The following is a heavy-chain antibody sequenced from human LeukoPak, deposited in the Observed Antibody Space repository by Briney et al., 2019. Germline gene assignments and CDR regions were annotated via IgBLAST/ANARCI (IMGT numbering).Heavy chain of an antibody. CDR3: ARDRDNYDSSGYPFDY. V-gene: IGHV3-30*03. D-gene: IGHD3-22*01. Sequence: GGSLRLSCAASGFTFSSYGMHWVRQAPGKGLEWAAVTSYDGSTKYYADSVKGRFTISRDNSKNTLYLQMNSLRAEDTAVYYCARDRDNYDSSGYPFDYWGQGTLVTVSS. CDR1: GFTFSSYG. J-gene: IGHJ4*02. CDR2: TSYDGSTK.